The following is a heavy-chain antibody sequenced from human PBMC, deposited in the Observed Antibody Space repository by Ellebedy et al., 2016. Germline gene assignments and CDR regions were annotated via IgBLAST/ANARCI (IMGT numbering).Heavy chain of an antibody. V-gene: IGHV3-7*03. CDR1: GFTFSSYW. CDR2: IKQDGSEK. Sequence: GESLKISXAASGFTFSSYWMSWVRQAPGKGLEWVANIKQDGSEKYYVDSVKGRFTISRDNSKNTLYLQMNSLRAEDTAVYYCAKPPLGISGFDYWGQGTLVTVSS. D-gene: IGHD3-10*01. J-gene: IGHJ4*02. CDR3: AKPPLGISGFDY.